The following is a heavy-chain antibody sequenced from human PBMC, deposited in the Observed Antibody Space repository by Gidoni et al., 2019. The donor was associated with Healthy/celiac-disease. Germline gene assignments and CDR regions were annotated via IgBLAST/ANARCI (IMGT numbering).Heavy chain of an antibody. Sequence: QITLKESGPTLVKPTQTLTLTCTFSGFSLSTSGVGVGWIRQPPGKALEWLALIYWNDDKRYSPSLKSRLTITKDTSKNQVVLTMTNMDPVDTATYYCALVHSSSWYIFRRGMDAFDIWGQGTMVTVSS. V-gene: IGHV2-5*01. D-gene: IGHD6-13*01. CDR3: ALVHSSSWYIFRRGMDAFDI. J-gene: IGHJ3*02. CDR2: IYWNDDK. CDR1: GFSLSTSGVG.